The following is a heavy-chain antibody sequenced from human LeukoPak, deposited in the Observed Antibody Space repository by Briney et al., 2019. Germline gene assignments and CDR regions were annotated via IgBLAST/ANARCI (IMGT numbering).Heavy chain of an antibody. CDR2: IWYDGIKK. CDR3: AKDNERGYSYGYPGY. CDR1: GFSFSTYG. D-gene: IGHD5-18*01. J-gene: IGHJ4*02. V-gene: IGHV3-30*02. Sequence: PGGSLRLSCAASGFSFSTYGMHWVRQAPGKGLEWMAFIWYDGIKKYYADSMKGRFSISRDNSKNTLYLQMNSLRAEDTAVYYCAKDNERGYSYGYPGYWGQGTLVTVSS.